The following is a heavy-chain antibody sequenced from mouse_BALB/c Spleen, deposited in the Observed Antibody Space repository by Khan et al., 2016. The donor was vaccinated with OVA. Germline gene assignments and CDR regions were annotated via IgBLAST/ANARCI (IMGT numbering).Heavy chain of an antibody. J-gene: IGHJ3*01. CDR1: GFTFSSNS. D-gene: IGHD4-1*01. V-gene: IGHV5-6*01. Sequence: EVQLVESGGDLVKPGGSLKLSCAASGFTFSSNSMSWVRQTPDKRLEWVASISSGGDYTYYPDSVKGRFTISRDNAKNTLYLQMSDLKSEDTAMYCCADQLTGSIAYWGQGTLVTVSA. CDR3: ADQLTGSIAY. CDR2: ISSGGDYT.